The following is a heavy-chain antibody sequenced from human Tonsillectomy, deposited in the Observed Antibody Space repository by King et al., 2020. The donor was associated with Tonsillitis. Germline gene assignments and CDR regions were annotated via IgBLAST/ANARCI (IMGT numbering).Heavy chain of an antibody. CDR3: AREMAGYCSGGTCNPSSDY. J-gene: IGHJ4*02. V-gene: IGHV1-18*04. CDR1: GYSFTTYG. Sequence: VQLVQSGSEVKKPGASVKVSCKASGYSFTTYGIIWVRQAPGQGLEWMGWISAYKGNTNYAQKFQGRVTMTTDTSTSTAYMELRSLRSDDTAVYYCAREMAGYCSGGTCNPSSDYWGQGTLVTVYS. CDR2: ISAYKGNT. D-gene: IGHD2-15*01.